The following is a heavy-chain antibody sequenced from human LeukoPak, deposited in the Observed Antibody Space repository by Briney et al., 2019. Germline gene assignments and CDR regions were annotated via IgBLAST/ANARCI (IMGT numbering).Heavy chain of an antibody. Sequence: GGSLRLSCAASGFTFSDYYMSWIRQAPGKGLEWASYISSSGSTIYYADSVKGRFTISRDNAKNSLYLQMNSLRAEDTAVYYCARGMAAAGKDWFDPWGQGTLVTVSS. CDR1: GFTFSDYY. CDR3: ARGMAAAGKDWFDP. V-gene: IGHV3-11*01. D-gene: IGHD6-13*01. J-gene: IGHJ5*02. CDR2: ISSSGSTI.